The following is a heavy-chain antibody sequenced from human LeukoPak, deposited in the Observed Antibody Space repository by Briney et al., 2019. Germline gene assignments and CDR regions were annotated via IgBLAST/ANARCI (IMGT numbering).Heavy chain of an antibody. J-gene: IGHJ6*03. V-gene: IGHV4-61*05. Sequence: PSETLSLTCTVSGGFIRSSRYYEGWIRRPPGKGLEWIGYIYYSGSTNYNPSLKSRVTISVDTSKNQFSLKLSSVTAADTAVYYCARLYEAPTFSYYYMDVWGKGNTVTVSS. D-gene: IGHD3-16*01. CDR1: GGFIRSSRYY. CDR3: ARLYEAPTFSYYYMDV. CDR2: IYYSGST.